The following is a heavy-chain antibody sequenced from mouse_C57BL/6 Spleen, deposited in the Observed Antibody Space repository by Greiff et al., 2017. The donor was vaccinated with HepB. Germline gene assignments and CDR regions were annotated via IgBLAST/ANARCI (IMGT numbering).Heavy chain of an antibody. CDR1: GYTFTSYG. J-gene: IGHJ2*01. Sequence: VKLVESGAELARPGASVKLSCKASGYTFTSYGISWVKQRTGQGLEWIGEIYPRSGNTYYNEKFKGKATLTADKSSSTAYMELRSLTSEDSAVYFCARDGTAQATDYWGQGTTLTVSS. V-gene: IGHV1-81*01. D-gene: IGHD3-2*02. CDR3: ARDGTAQATDY. CDR2: IYPRSGNT.